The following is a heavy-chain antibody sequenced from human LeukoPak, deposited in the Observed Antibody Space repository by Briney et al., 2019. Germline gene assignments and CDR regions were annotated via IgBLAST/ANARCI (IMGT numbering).Heavy chain of an antibody. Sequence: PGGSLRLSCAGSGFAFSSYTMNWVRQSPGKGLEWISSITSSGSYIDYADSLEGRFVISRDNAENSLYLQVNSLRAEDTAMYYCARDKGASFAFDIWGRGTMVTVSS. CDR1: GFAFSSYT. D-gene: IGHD1-26*01. J-gene: IGHJ3*02. CDR2: ITSSGSYI. V-gene: IGHV3-21*01. CDR3: ARDKGASFAFDI.